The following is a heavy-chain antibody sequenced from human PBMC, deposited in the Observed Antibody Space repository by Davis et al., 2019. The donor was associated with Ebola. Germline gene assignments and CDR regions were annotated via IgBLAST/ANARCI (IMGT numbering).Heavy chain of an antibody. V-gene: IGHV3-30-3*01. CDR1: GFNFNTYV. CDR3: AREDGSRGHIIEYKWLDP. Sequence: GESLKISCAASGFNFNTYVMHWVRQAPGKGLEWVAQISYDGGSIEHADSVKGRFLISTDDSKRTLFLQMNNLKTEDTAVYYCAREDGSRGHIIEYKWLDPWGQGALVTVSS. J-gene: IGHJ5*02. D-gene: IGHD3-10*01. CDR2: ISYDGGSI.